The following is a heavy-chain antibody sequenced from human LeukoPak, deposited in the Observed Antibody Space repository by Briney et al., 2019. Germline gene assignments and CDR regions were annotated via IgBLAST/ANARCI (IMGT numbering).Heavy chain of an antibody. Sequence: PSGTLSLTRNVSGDSISSDYWTCIPQPPGKGREWIGNLYYSGRTNYNPSPKSRVNISVDTSKNQVSLKLNSVACAATAVYYCAGRRDYYDSRGYYAFDIWGHGTMVTVSS. CDR3: AGRRDYYDSRGYYAFDI. V-gene: IGHV4-59*01. D-gene: IGHD3-22*01. CDR1: GDSISSDY. J-gene: IGHJ3*02. CDR2: LYYSGRT.